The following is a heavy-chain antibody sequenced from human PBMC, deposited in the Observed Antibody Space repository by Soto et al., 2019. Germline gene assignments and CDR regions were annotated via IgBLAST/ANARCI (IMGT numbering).Heavy chain of an antibody. CDR1: GGTFSSYA. Sequence: SVKVSCKASGGTFSSYAISWVRKAPGQGLEWMGGIIPIFGTANYAQKFQGRVTITADESTSTAYMELSSVTAADTAVYYCARARRGYSYGPTRLDYWGQGTLVTVSS. CDR3: ARARRGYSYGPTRLDY. V-gene: IGHV1-69*13. J-gene: IGHJ4*02. CDR2: IIPIFGTA. D-gene: IGHD5-18*01.